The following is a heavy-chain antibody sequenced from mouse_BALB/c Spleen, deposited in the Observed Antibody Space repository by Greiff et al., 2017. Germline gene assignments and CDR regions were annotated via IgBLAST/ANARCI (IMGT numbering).Heavy chain of an antibody. CDR2: ISSGSSTI. J-gene: IGHJ4*01. CDR1: GFTFSSFG. D-gene: IGHD2-1*01. Sequence: EVQLVESGGGLVQPGGSRKLSCAASGFTFSSFGMHWVRQAPEKGLEWVAYISSGSSTIYYADTVKGRFTISRDNPKNTLFLQMTSLRSEDTAMYYCARSGKDAMDYWGQGTSVTVSS. V-gene: IGHV5-17*02. CDR3: ARSGKDAMDY.